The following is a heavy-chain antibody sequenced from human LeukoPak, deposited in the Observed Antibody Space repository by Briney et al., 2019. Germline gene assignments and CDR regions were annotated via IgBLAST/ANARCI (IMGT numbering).Heavy chain of an antibody. V-gene: IGHV3-30*02. CDR1: GFTFSSYG. CDR2: IRYDGSNK. D-gene: IGHD3-3*01. J-gene: IGHJ4*02. Sequence: GGSLRLSCAASGFTFSSYGMHWVRQAPGKGLEWVAFIRYDGSNKYYADSVKGRFTISRDNSKNTLYLQMNSLRAEDTAVYYCAKDVSPRLFYHFDYWGQGTLVTVSS. CDR3: AKDVSPRLFYHFDY.